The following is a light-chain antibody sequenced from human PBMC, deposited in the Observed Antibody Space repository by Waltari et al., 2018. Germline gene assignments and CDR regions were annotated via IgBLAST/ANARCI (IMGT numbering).Light chain of an antibody. J-gene: IGLJ1*01. CDR3: QTWDSNIFV. CDR2: ADS. V-gene: IGLV3-1*01. Sequence: SFELTQPSSVSVSPGQTASIACSGDHLGSKWTSWYQQKAGQSPVLGIYADSGRPSGVPGRFSAARSGDTVTLNISGTQDLDEADYYCQTWDSNIFVFGPGTKVTVL. CDR1: HLGSKW.